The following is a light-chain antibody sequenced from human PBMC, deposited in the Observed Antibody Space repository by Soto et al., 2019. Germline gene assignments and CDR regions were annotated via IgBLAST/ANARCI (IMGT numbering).Light chain of an antibody. CDR3: ATWDGSLPGEV. CDR2: DNN. Sequence: QSVLTQSPSVSAAPGQQVTISCSGSSSNIGNNYVSWYQQLPGTAPKLLIYDNNKRPSGIPDRFSGSKSGTSGTLDITGLHTGDEADYYCATWDGSLPGEVFGGGTKVTVL. J-gene: IGLJ2*01. V-gene: IGLV1-51*01. CDR1: SSNIGNNY.